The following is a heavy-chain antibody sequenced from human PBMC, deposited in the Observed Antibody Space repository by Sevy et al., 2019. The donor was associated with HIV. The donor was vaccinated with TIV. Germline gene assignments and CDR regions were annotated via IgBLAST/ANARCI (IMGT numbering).Heavy chain of an antibody. D-gene: IGHD2-2*02. CDR2: FDPEDGET. CDR1: GYTLTELS. J-gene: IGHJ4*02. V-gene: IGHV1-24*01. Sequence: ASVKVSGKVSGYTLTELSMHWVRQAPGKGLEWMGSFDPEDGETIYAQKLQGRVTMTEDTSTDTAYMYLSSLRSEDSAVYYPTTGLTGEYVDWGNIGCYTDYFAYWGQGTLVTVSS. CDR3: TTGLTGEYVDWGNIGCYTDYFAY.